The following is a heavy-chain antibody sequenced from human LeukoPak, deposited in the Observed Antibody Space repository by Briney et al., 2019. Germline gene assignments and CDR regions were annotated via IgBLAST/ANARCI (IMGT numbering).Heavy chain of an antibody. CDR2: IYYSGST. Sequence: SETLSLTCTVSGGSISGSSYYWGWIRQPPGKGLEWIGSIYYSGSTYYNPSLKSRVTISVDTSKNQFSLKLSSVTAADTAVYYCASVTKLGSHAFDIWGQGTMVTVSS. J-gene: IGHJ3*02. D-gene: IGHD7-27*01. V-gene: IGHV4-39*07. CDR1: GGSISGSSYY. CDR3: ASVTKLGSHAFDI.